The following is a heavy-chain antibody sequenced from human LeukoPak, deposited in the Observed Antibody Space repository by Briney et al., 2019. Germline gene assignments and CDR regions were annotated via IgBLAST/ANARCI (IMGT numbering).Heavy chain of an antibody. Sequence: TGGSLRLSCAASGFTFSSYAMSWVRQAPGKGLEWVSDITSSGGSTYYADSVKGRFTISRDNSKNTLYLQMNSLRAEDTAVYYCARVGGRGHGSGSYVMDYWGQGTLVTVSS. CDR3: ARVGGRGHGSGSYVMDY. J-gene: IGHJ4*02. V-gene: IGHV3-23*01. CDR1: GFTFSSYA. CDR2: ITSSGGST. D-gene: IGHD3-10*01.